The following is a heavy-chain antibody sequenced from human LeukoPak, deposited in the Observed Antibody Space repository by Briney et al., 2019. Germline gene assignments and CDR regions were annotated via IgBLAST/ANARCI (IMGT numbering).Heavy chain of an antibody. V-gene: IGHV3-64D*09. D-gene: IGHD4/OR15-4a*01. J-gene: IGHJ4*02. CDR3: VKEMLTTTSAFDY. CDR1: GFTFSSYG. CDR2: IDRNGRNT. Sequence: GGSLRLSCAASGFTFSSYGMHWVRQAPGKGLEYVSTIDRNGRNTYYADSVRGRFTISRDNSKNTLYLQMRSLRAEDTAVYYCVKEMLTTTSAFDYWGQGSLVTVSS.